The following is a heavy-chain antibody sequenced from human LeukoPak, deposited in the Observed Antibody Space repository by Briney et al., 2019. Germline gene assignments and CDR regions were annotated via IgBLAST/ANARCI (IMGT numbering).Heavy chain of an antibody. CDR2: ISYDGSNK. CDR3: ARDAGYSSSWLRYGMDV. J-gene: IGHJ6*04. V-gene: IGHV3-30*03. CDR1: GFTFSSYG. Sequence: GGSLRLSCAASGFTFSSYGMHWVRQAPGKGLEWVAVISYDGSNKYYADSVKGRFTISRDNSKNTLYLQMNSLRAEDTAVYYCARDAGYSSSWLRYGMDVWGKGTTVTVSS. D-gene: IGHD6-13*01.